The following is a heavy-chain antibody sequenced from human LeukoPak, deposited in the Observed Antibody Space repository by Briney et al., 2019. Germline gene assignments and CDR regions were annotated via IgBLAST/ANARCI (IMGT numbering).Heavy chain of an antibody. CDR3: ARDAESNWGWDLDY. CDR2: ISSSGSMI. J-gene: IGHJ4*02. Sequence: GGSLRLSCAASGFTVSSYSMNWVRQVPGKGLEWVSHISSSGSMIWYGESVKGRFTISRDSAKNSLHLQMNSLRAEDTAVYYCARDAESNWGWDLDYWGQGTLVTVSS. CDR1: GFTVSSYS. D-gene: IGHD7-27*01. V-gene: IGHV3-48*01.